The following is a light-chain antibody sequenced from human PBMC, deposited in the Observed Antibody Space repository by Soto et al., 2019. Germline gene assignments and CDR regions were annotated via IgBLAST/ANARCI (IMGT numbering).Light chain of an antibody. V-gene: IGKV1-5*03. J-gene: IGKJ1*01. Sequence: DIQMTQSPSTLSASVGDIVTITCRASQSISSWLAWYQQKPGKAPKPLIYKASSLESGVPSRFSGSGSGTEFTLTISSLQPDDFATYYCQQYNSYPWTFGQGTKVEIK. CDR3: QQYNSYPWT. CDR1: QSISSW. CDR2: KAS.